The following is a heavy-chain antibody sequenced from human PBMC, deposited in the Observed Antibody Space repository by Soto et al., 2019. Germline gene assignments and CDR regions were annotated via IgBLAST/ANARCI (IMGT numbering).Heavy chain of an antibody. CDR3: ARVPSVYYYYGMDV. J-gene: IGHJ6*02. V-gene: IGHV3-33*01. CDR1: GFTFSSYG. Sequence: PGGSLRLSCAASGFTFSSYGMHWVRQAPGKGLEWVAVIWYDGSNKYYADSVKGRFTISRDNSKNTLYLQMNSLRAEDTAVYYCARVPSVYYYYGMDVWGQGTTVTVSS. CDR2: IWYDGSNK.